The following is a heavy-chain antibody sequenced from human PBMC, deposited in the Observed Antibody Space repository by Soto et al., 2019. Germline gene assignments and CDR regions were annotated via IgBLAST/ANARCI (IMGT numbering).Heavy chain of an antibody. Sequence: QVQLQESGPGLVKPSQTLSLTCTVSGGSISSSGYYWNWIRQHPGKGLEWIGYIYYSGSTYYNPSHKSRVTISVDTSTAADTAVYYCARMLGATIFDYWGQGTLVTVSS. D-gene: IGHD5-12*01. J-gene: IGHJ4*02. CDR3: Y. V-gene: IGHV4-31*03. CDR2: IYYSGST. CDR1: GGSISSSGYY.